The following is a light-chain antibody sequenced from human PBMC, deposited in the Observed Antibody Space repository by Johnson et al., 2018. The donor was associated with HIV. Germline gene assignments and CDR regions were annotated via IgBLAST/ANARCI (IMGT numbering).Light chain of an antibody. CDR1: SSNIGKNY. V-gene: IGLV1-51*02. Sequence: QSVFTQPPSVSAAPGQKVTISCSGSSSNIGKNYVSWYQQLPGTAPKVLIYENNKRPSGIPDRFSGSKSGTSATLGITGLQTGDEAYYYCGTWDSSLSAGGVFGTGTKVTVL. CDR3: GTWDSSLSAGGV. J-gene: IGLJ1*01. CDR2: ENN.